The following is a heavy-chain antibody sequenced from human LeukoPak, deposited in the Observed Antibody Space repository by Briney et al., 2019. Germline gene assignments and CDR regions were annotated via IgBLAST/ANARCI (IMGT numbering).Heavy chain of an antibody. CDR3: ARDSSSWPY. CDR2: IKQDGSER. Sequence: GGSLRLSCEASGLTFSTFWMTWVRQVPGKGLEWVANIKQDGSERNYVDSVKGRFTISRDNAKNSLYLQMNSLRAEDTAVYYCARDSSSWPYWGQGTLVTVSS. CDR1: GLTFSTFW. D-gene: IGHD6-13*01. V-gene: IGHV3-7*01. J-gene: IGHJ4*02.